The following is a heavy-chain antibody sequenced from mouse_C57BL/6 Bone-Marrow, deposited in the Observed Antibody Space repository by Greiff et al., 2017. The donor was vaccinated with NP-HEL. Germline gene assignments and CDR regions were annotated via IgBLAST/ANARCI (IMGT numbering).Heavy chain of an antibody. Sequence: EVKVVESGGGLVKPGGSLKLSCAASGFTFSDYGMHWVRQAPEKGLEWVAYISSGSSTIYYADTVKGRFTISRDNAKNTLFLQMTSLRSEDTAMYYCARPLGRYFDYWGQGTTLTVSS. CDR2: ISSGSSTI. J-gene: IGHJ2*01. D-gene: IGHD4-1*01. CDR1: GFTFSDYG. V-gene: IGHV5-17*01. CDR3: ARPLGRYFDY.